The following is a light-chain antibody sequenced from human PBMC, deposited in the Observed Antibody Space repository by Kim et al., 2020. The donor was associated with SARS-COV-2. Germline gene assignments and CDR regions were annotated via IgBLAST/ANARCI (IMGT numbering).Light chain of an antibody. J-gene: IGLJ2*01. CDR3: QVWDSSSDHVV. CDR2: YDS. CDR1: NIGSKS. V-gene: IGLV3-21*04. Sequence: APGKAARMTCGGNNIGSKSLHWYQQKPGQAPVLVIYYDSDRPSGIPERFSGSNSGNTATLTISRVEAGDEADYYCQVWDSSSDHVVFGGGTQLTVL.